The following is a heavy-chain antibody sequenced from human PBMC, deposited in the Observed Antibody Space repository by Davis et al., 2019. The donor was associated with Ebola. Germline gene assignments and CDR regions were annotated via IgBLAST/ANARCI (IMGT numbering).Heavy chain of an antibody. Sequence: SETLSLTCTVSGGSISSSSYYWGWIRQPPGKGLEWIGYIYYSGSTNYNPSLKSRVTISVDTSKNQFSLKLSSVTAADTAVYYCAREARQYYYYGMDVWGQGTTVTVSS. D-gene: IGHD6-6*01. CDR2: IYYSGST. V-gene: IGHV4-61*01. CDR1: GGSISSSSYY. J-gene: IGHJ6*02. CDR3: AREARQYYYYGMDV.